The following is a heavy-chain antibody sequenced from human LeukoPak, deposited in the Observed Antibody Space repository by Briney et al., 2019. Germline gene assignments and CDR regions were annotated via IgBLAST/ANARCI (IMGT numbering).Heavy chain of an antibody. CDR3: ARETGMTTVTTAGGQFDY. Sequence: PGGSLRLSCTASGFTFSSYTMNWVRQPPGKGLEWVSAISSSSSYMYYADSVKGRFTISRDNAKNSLYLQMNSLRAEDTAVYYCARETGMTTVTTAGGQFDYWGQGTLVTVSS. J-gene: IGHJ4*02. D-gene: IGHD4-17*01. CDR2: ISSSSSYM. CDR1: GFTFSSYT. V-gene: IGHV3-21*01.